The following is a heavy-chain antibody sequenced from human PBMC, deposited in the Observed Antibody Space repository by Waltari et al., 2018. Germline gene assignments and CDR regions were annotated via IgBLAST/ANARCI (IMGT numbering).Heavy chain of an antibody. J-gene: IGHJ4*02. CDR1: GDSMSNTDC. Sequence: QLQLQESGPELVKPSGTLSLTCAVSGDSMSNTDCWCWVRQPPGKGLEWMGQVRGDWKTTYNPSFASRVTISLDTYNKQFSLKVTSATAADTAVYYCARDRGRGLYLDSWGPGILVTVSP. CDR2: VRGDWKT. V-gene: IGHV4-4*02. D-gene: IGHD2-15*01. CDR3: ARDRGRGLYLDS.